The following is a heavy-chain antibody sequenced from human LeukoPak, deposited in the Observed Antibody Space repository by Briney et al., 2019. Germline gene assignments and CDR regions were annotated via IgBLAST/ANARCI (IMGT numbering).Heavy chain of an antibody. CDR1: GGSISSGGYS. CDR3: ARGGKRGYY. D-gene: IGHD1-1*01. V-gene: IGHV4-30-2*01. J-gene: IGHJ4*02. Sequence: SETLSLTCAVSGGSISSGGYSWSWIRQPPGKGLEWIGYIYHSGSTYYNPSLKSRVTISVDTSKNQFSLKLSSVTAADTAVYYCARGGKRGYYWGQGTLVTVSS. CDR2: IYHSGST.